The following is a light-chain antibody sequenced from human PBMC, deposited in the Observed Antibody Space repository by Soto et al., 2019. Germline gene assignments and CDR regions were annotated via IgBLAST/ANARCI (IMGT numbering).Light chain of an antibody. CDR3: QVWDSSSDHYV. CDR1: NIGSKS. J-gene: IGLJ1*01. V-gene: IGLV3-21*04. Sequence: SQELTQPPAVSVAPGKTARITRGGNNIGSKSVHWNQQKPGQAPVLVIYYDSDRPSGIPERFSGSNSGNTATLTISRVEAGDEADYYCQVWDSSSDHYVFGTGTKVTVL. CDR2: YDS.